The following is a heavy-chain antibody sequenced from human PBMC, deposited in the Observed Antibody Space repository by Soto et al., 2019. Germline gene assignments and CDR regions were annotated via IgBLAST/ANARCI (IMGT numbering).Heavy chain of an antibody. Sequence: WWSLRLSCAASGFTFSSYGMHWFRQAPGKGLEWVAVISYDGSNKYYADSVKGRFTISRDNSKNTLYLQMNSLRAEDTAAYYCLGGNSGDYYYGMDVWGQGTTVTVSS. J-gene: IGHJ6*02. V-gene: IGHV3-30*03. CDR2: ISYDGSNK. CDR1: GFTFSSYG. CDR3: LGGNSGDYYYGMDV. D-gene: IGHD2-21*02.